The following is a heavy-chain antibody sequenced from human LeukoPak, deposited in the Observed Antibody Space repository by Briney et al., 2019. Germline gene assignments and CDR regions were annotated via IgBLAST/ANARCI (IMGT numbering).Heavy chain of an antibody. CDR1: GFTFSSYE. CDR2: IGSSDSTT. D-gene: IGHD6-25*01. J-gene: IGHJ6*03. Sequence: PGGSLRLSCVASGFTFSSYEMNWVRQAPGKGLEWLSYIGSSDSTTHYADSVKGRFTISRDNAKNSLYLQTNSLRVEDTAVYYCARDDTPNYSSGWVYMDVWGEGTTVTISS. V-gene: IGHV3-48*03. CDR3: ARDDTPNYSSGWVYMDV.